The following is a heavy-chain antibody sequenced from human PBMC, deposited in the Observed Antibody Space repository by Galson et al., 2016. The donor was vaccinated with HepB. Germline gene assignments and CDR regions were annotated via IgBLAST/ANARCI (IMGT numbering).Heavy chain of an antibody. CDR1: GFTFSSFC. J-gene: IGHJ4*02. Sequence: SLRLSCAASGFTFSSFCMNWVRQAPGRGLEWVSYISSSTTIYYADSVKGRFTISRDNAKNSLYLQMNSLRDEDTAVYYCARDLHSGSYTFDYWGRGTLVTVSS. D-gene: IGHD1-26*01. CDR2: ISSSTTI. CDR3: ARDLHSGSYTFDY. V-gene: IGHV3-48*02.